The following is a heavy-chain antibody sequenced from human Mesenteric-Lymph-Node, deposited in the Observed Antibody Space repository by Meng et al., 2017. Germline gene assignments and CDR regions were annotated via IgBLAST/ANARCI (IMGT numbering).Heavy chain of an antibody. D-gene: IGHD2-15*01. CDR1: AYCITISNYS. V-gene: IGHV4-30-4*01. CDR3: AGGELLWDY. CDR2: MDNKGRT. J-gene: IGHJ4*02. Sequence: HVPLQAVGPGLVKTAQPVSLTCTVTAYCITISNYSLNWIRQPQGTGLEWIGHMDNKGRTFSYPSLMSRVTISVDTSKIHSSLKLSCVPAADTAVDFRAGGELLWDYWGQGTLVTVSS.